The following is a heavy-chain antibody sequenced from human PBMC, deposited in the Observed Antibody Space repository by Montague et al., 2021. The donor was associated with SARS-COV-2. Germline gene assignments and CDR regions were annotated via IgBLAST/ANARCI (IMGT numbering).Heavy chain of an antibody. J-gene: IGHJ3*02. Sequence: SETLSLTCTVAGFSIGSGDYWGWIRQPPGKGLVWIGRMDHSGTTXYNTSLQIRLTISIDTSTNQFSLRLTSVTAADTAVFFCVKEKAGGLRNVFDIWGQGTMVTVSS. CDR1: GFSIGSGDY. CDR2: MDHSGTT. V-gene: IGHV4-38-2*02. CDR3: VKEKAGGLRNVFDI.